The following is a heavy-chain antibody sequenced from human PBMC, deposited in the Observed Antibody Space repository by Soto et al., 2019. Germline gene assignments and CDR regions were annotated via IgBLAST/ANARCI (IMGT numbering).Heavy chain of an antibody. V-gene: IGHV3-33*01. D-gene: IGHD2-2*01. CDR3: ARDPSIVIVSAALYGMDV. CDR2: IWYDGSNK. CDR1: GFTFSDYG. J-gene: IGHJ6*02. Sequence: QVQLVESGGGVVQPGRSLRLSCAASGFTFSDYGMHWVRQAPGKGLEWVAVIWYDGSNKYYGDSVKGRFSISRDNSKNTVYLQMNSWRAEDTAVYYCARDPSIVIVSAALYGMDVWGQGTTVTVSS.